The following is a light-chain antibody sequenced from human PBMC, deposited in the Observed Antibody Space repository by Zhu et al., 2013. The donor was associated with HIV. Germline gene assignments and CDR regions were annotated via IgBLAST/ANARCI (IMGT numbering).Light chain of an antibody. CDR2: DVS. CDR1: SSDVGAYNY. J-gene: IGLJ2*01. CDR3: NSFAGTKLV. V-gene: IGLV2-14*01. Sequence: QSALTQPASVSGSPGQSITISCTGTSSDVGAYNYVSWYQQHPGKAPKLMIYDVSNRPSGVSNRFSGSKSGNAASLTISGLQAEDEADYYCNSFAGTKLVFGGGTKLTVL.